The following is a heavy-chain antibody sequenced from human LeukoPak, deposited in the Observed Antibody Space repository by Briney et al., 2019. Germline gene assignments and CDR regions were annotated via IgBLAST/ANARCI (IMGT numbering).Heavy chain of an antibody. CDR3: ARGRSSSWPDASDI. V-gene: IGHV4-59*01. D-gene: IGHD6-13*01. J-gene: IGHJ3*02. CDR1: GGSISSYY. Sequence: SETLSLTCTVSGGSISSYYWSWIRQPPGKGLECIGYIYYSGGTNYHPSLKSRVSISVHTSKNQFSLKLSSVTAADTAMYYCARGRSSSWPDASDIWGQGTMVTVSS. CDR2: IYYSGGT.